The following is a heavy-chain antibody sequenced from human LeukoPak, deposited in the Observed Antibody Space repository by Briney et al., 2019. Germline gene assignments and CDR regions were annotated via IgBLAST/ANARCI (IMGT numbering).Heavy chain of an antibody. V-gene: IGHV4-59*08. D-gene: IGHD2-21*02. CDR2: IFHSGST. CDR1: GGSISGYV. Sequence: SETLSLTCTVSGGSISGYVWSWIRQPPGKGLEWIGYIFHSGSTNYNPTLKSRVTISVDTSKNQFSLKLSSVTAADTAVYYCARYYCPGVCYNVDYWGQGTLVTVSS. J-gene: IGHJ4*02. CDR3: ARYYCPGVCYNVDY.